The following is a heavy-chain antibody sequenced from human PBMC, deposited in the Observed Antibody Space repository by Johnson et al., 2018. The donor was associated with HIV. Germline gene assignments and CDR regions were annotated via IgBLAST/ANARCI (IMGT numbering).Heavy chain of an antibody. CDR1: GFNFGDHS. Sequence: EVQVVESGGGLEQPGRSLRLSCTASGFNFGDHSMAWVRQAPGKGLEWVGFIASKIYGGTIVYAASVKGRFTISRDDSRSIAYLQMNSLRTEDTGVYYCTRDTWGLRPDEGFDIWGQGTMVTVSS. CDR3: TRDTWGLRPDEGFDI. J-gene: IGHJ3*02. CDR2: IASKIYGGTI. V-gene: IGHV3-49*04. D-gene: IGHD2-21*01.